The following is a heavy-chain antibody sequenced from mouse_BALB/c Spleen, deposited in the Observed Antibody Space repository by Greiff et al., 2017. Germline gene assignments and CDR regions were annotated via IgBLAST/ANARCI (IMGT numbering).Heavy chain of an antibody. CDR1: GFTFSSFG. Sequence: EVQLQESGGGLVQPGGSRKLSCAASGFTFSSFGMHWVRQAPEKGLEWVAYISSGSSTIYYADTVKGRFTISRDNPKNTLFLQMTSLRSEDTAMYYCAREVRRGYLDYWGQGTTLTVSS. D-gene: IGHD2-14*01. J-gene: IGHJ2*01. V-gene: IGHV5-17*02. CDR2: ISSGSSTI. CDR3: AREVRRGYLDY.